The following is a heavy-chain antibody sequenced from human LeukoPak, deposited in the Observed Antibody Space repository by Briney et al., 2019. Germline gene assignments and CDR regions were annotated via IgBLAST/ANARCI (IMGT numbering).Heavy chain of an antibody. Sequence: IPSGTLSLTCTVSGGSISSYHWSWIRQPPGKGLEWIGYIYYSGSTNYNPSLKSRVTISVDTSKNQFSLKLSSVTAADTAVYYCARDQGGYRHRFDPWGQGTLVTVSS. CDR3: ARDQGGYRHRFDP. J-gene: IGHJ5*02. CDR2: IYYSGST. CDR1: GGSISSYH. D-gene: IGHD3-22*01. V-gene: IGHV4-59*01.